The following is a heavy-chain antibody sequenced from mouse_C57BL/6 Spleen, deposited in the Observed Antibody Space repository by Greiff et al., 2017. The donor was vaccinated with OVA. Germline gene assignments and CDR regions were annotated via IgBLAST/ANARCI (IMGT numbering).Heavy chain of an antibody. CDR3: TAWLSYYFDY. CDR2: IRLKSDNYAT. V-gene: IGHV6-3*01. D-gene: IGHD2-2*01. J-gene: IGHJ2*01. CDR1: GFTFSNYW. Sequence: EVQLVESGGGLVQPGGSMKLSCVASGFTFSNYWMNWVRQSPEKGLEWVAQIRLKSDNYATHYAESVKGRFTISRDDSKSSVYLQMNNLRAEDTGIYYCTAWLSYYFDYWGQGTTLTVSS.